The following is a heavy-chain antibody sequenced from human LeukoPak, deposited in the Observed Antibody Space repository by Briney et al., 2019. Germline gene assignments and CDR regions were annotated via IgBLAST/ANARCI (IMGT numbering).Heavy chain of an antibody. V-gene: IGHV1-69*04. CDR1: GGTFSRYA. Sequence: ASVKVSCKASGGTFSRYAISWVRQAPGQGLEWMGRIIPIFGIANYAQKFQGRVTITADKSTSTAYMELSSLRSEDTAVYYCARGGSIVVVPAAIVSLQYNWFDPWGQGTLVTVSS. D-gene: IGHD2-2*01. J-gene: IGHJ5*02. CDR3: ARGGSIVVVPAAIVSLQYNWFDP. CDR2: IIPIFGIA.